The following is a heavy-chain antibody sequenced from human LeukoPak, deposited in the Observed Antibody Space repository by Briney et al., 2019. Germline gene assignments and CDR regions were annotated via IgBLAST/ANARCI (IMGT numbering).Heavy chain of an antibody. CDR1: GGSISSYY. J-gene: IGHJ4*02. D-gene: IGHD1-26*01. CDR2: IYYSGST. CDR3: AGQWASYFDY. Sequence: PSETLSLTCTVSGGSISSYYWSWIRQPPGKGLEWIGYIYYSGSTNYNPSLKSRVTISVDTSKNQFSLKLSSVTAADTVVYYCAGQWASYFDYWGQGTLVTVSS. V-gene: IGHV4-59*01.